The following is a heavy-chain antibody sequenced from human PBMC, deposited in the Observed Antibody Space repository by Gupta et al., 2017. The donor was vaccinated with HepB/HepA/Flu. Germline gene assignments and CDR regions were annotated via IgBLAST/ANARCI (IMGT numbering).Heavy chain of an antibody. CDR3: ARLGHARQQLVPSSRDLDY. J-gene: IGHJ4*02. V-gene: IGHV4-39*01. D-gene: IGHD6-13*01. CDR2: IYYSGST. CDR1: GGSISSSSYY. Sequence: QLQLQESGPGLVKPSETLSLTCTVSGGSISSSSYYWGWIRQPPGKGLEWIGSIYYSGSTYYNPSLKSRVTISVDTSKNQFSLKLSSVTAADTAVYYCARLGHARQQLVPSSRDLDYWGQGTLVTVSS.